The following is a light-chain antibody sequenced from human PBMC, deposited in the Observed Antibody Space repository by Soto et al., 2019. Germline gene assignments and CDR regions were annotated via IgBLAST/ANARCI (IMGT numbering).Light chain of an antibody. Sequence: QPVLTQTPSVSGAPGQRVTISCTGSSSNIGAGYDVHWYQQLPGTAPKLLIYANSIRPSGVPDRFSGSKSGTSASLAITGLQAEDEADYYCQSYDSSLSGYVFGTGTKLTVL. CDR2: ANS. CDR1: SSNIGAGYD. V-gene: IGLV1-40*01. CDR3: QSYDSSLSGYV. J-gene: IGLJ1*01.